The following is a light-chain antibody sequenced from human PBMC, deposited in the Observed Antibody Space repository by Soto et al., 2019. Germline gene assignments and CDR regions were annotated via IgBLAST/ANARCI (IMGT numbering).Light chain of an antibody. Sequence: QSVLTQPASVSGSPGQSITISCTGTSSDVGNYKYVSWYQQHPGKAPKLIIYEVSNRPSGVSDRFSGSKSGNTASLTISGLQAEDETDYYCLSYTSSGTYLFGTGTKVTVL. CDR3: LSYTSSGTYL. V-gene: IGLV2-14*01. CDR2: EVS. J-gene: IGLJ1*01. CDR1: SSDVGNYKY.